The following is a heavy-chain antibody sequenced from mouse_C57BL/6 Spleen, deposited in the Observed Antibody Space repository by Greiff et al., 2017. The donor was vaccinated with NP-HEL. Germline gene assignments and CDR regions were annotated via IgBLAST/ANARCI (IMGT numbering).Heavy chain of an antibody. CDR3: AREREKDYEDARDY. D-gene: IGHD2-4*01. Sequence: VKLMESGAELARPGASVKLSCKASGYTFTSYGISWVKQRTGQGLEWIGEIYPRSGNTYYNEKFKGKATLTADKSSSTAYMELRSLKSEGSAVYSCAREREKDYEDARDYWGQGTSVTVSS. CDR1: GYTFTSYG. V-gene: IGHV1-81*01. CDR2: IYPRSGNT. J-gene: IGHJ4*01.